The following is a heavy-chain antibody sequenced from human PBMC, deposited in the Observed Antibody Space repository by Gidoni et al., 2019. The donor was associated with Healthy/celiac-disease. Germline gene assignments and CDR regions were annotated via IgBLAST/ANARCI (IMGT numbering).Heavy chain of an antibody. CDR1: GITFSSYW. V-gene: IGHV3-7*01. D-gene: IGHD6-19*01. J-gene: IGHJ4*02. Sequence: EVQLVESGGGLVQPGGSLRRSWAAAGITFSSYWMSWVRQAPGKGLEWVANIKQDGSEKYYVDSVKGRFTISRDNAKNSLYLQMNSLRAEDTAVYYCARDGRAVAGPRGYWGQGTLVTVSS. CDR3: ARDGRAVAGPRGY. CDR2: IKQDGSEK.